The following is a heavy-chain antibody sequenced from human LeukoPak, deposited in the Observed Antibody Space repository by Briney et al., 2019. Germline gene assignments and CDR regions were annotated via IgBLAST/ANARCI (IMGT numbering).Heavy chain of an antibody. CDR3: AKEIYGDSTGGRFQQ. Sequence: GGSLRLSCAASRFTFSSYAMSWVRQAPGKGLEWVSVISGGGGSTYYADSVKGRFTISRDNSKNTLYLQMNSLRAEGTAVYYCAKEIYGDSTGGRFQQWGQGTLVTVSS. CDR2: ISGGGGST. D-gene: IGHD4-17*01. CDR1: RFTFSSYA. V-gene: IGHV3-23*01. J-gene: IGHJ1*01.